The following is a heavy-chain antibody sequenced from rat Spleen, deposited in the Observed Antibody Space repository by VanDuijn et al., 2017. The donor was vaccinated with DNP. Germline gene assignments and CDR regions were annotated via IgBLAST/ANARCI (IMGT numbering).Heavy chain of an antibody. V-gene: IGHV5-19*01. D-gene: IGHD1-12*01. J-gene: IGHJ4*01. CDR1: GFSFTNYG. CDR2: ISYNGGTP. CDR3: ARHRTIMPYYYAMDA. Sequence: EVQLVESGGGLVQPGRSLKLSCAASGFSFTNYGIHWIRQAPAKGLEWVATISYNGGTPYYRDSVKGRFTISRDNAQSTLYLQMDSLRSEDTATYYCARHRTIMPYYYAMDAWGQGASVTVSS.